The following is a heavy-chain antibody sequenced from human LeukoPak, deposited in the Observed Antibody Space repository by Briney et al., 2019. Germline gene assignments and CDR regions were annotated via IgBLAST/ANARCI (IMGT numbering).Heavy chain of an antibody. Sequence: SETLSLTCTVSGVSISGGGSYWSWTRQPPGKGLEWIAYIFDSGTTSYNPSLQSRVTISVDLSNNQFSLKLSSVTAADTAVYYCARTTVTTTADAFDIWGQGTMVTVSS. V-gene: IGHV4-30-2*01. J-gene: IGHJ3*02. CDR3: ARTTVTTTADAFDI. CDR2: IFDSGTT. D-gene: IGHD4-17*01. CDR1: GVSISGGGSY.